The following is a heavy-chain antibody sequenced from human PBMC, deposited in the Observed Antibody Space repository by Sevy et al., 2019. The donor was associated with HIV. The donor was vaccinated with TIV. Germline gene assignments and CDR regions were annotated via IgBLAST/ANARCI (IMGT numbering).Heavy chain of an antibody. CDR2: IIPISDTA. CDR1: GGTVSTYS. J-gene: IGHJ4*02. Sequence: ASVKVSCKASGGTVSTYSLNWVCQAPGQGLEWMGGIIPISDTAHYAEKFQGRVTITADESTSTTYMEIRSLRSEDTAVYYCARSISYGLESWGQGTLVTVSS. D-gene: IGHD3-10*01. V-gene: IGHV1-69*13. CDR3: ARSISYGLES.